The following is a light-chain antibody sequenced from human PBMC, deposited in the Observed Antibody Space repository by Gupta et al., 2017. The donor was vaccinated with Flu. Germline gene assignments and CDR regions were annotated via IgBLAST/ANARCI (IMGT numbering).Light chain of an antibody. CDR2: DVA. Sequence: QSAMTQPPSVSGSPGQSVTISCTGTNRDVGGYKFVSWYQQYPGKAPKLMIYDVAQRPPGVPDRFTGSKSGTTASLTISGLQADDEADYYCCSYAGANTFVFGTGTTVTVL. J-gene: IGLJ1*01. CDR3: CSYAGANTFV. V-gene: IGLV2-11*01. CDR1: NRDVGGYKF.